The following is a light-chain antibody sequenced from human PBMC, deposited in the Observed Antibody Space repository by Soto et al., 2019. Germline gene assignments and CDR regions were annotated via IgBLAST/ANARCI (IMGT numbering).Light chain of an antibody. CDR3: QQYGSSPLYT. V-gene: IGKV3-20*01. CDR2: GAS. Sequence: EIVLTQSPGTLSLSPGERANLSCRASQSVSSSYLAWYQQKPGQAPSLLIYGASSRATGIPDRFSGSGSGTDFTLTISRLEPEDFAVYYCQQYGSSPLYTFGQGTKLEIK. CDR1: QSVSSSY. J-gene: IGKJ2*01.